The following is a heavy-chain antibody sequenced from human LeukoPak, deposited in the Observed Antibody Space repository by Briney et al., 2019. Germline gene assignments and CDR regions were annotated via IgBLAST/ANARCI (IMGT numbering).Heavy chain of an antibody. J-gene: IGHJ4*02. D-gene: IGHD1-1*01. CDR2: IYYSGST. CDR1: GGSISSSSYY. CDR3: SRPSGGTPFKRFDY. V-gene: IGHV4-39*07. Sequence: SETLSLTCTVSGGSISSSSYYWGWIRQPPGKGLEWIGSIYYSGSTNYNPSLKGRVTISVDTSKSQISLKLTSVTAADTAVYYCSRPSGGTPFKRFDYWGQGTLVTVSS.